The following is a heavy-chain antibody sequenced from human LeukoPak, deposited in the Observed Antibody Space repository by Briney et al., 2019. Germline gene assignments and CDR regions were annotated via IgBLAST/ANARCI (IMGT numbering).Heavy chain of an antibody. CDR1: GGSMRSYY. J-gene: IGHJ4*02. CDR2: VYYSGTA. D-gene: IGHD6-19*01. CDR3: ARTKSGWYYSDY. V-gene: IGHV4-59*08. Sequence: SETLSLTCTVSGGSMRSYYWSWIRQPPGKGLELIGYVYYSGTANYNPSLESRVAILVDTSKNQFSLNLSSVTAADTAVYYCARTKSGWYYSDYWGQGTLVSVSS.